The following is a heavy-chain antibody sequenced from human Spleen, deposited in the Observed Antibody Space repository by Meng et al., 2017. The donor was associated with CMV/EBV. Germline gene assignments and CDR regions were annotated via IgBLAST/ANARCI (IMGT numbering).Heavy chain of an antibody. CDR3: AGTDYDILTGYYEGFDP. Sequence: GGSLRLSCAASGFTFSSYAMHWVRQAPGKGLEWVAVISYDGSNKYYADSVKGRFTISRDNSKNTLYLQMNSLRAEDTAVYYCAGTDYDILTGYYEGFDPWGQGTLVTVSS. V-gene: IGHV3-30*04. CDR2: ISYDGSNK. J-gene: IGHJ5*02. CDR1: GFTFSSYA. D-gene: IGHD3-9*01.